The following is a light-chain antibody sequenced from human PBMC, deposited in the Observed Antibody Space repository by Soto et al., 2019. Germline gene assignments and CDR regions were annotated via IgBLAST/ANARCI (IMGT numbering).Light chain of an antibody. V-gene: IGKV1-6*01. CDR2: AAS. J-gene: IGKJ2*01. Sequence: AIQVTQSPSSLSASVGDRVTITCRASQAIRNNLGWYQHKPGKAPKLLIYAASLLQRGVPSRFRGSGSGTDFTLTISSLQPEDFATYYCLQEYTYPYTFGQGTKLEIK. CDR1: QAIRNN. CDR3: LQEYTYPYT.